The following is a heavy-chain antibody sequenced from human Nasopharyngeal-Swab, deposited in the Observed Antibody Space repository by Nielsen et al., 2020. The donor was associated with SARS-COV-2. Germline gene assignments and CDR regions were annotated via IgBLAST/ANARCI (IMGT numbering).Heavy chain of an antibody. CDR3: ATAPPMVVTPPWWFDP. Sequence: ASVKVSCKVSGYTLTELSMHWVRQAPGKGLEWMGGFDPEDGETTYAQKFQGRVTMTEDTSTDTAYMELSSLRSEDTAVYYCATAPPMVVTPPWWFDPWGQGTLVTVSS. V-gene: IGHV1-24*01. CDR1: GYTLTELS. J-gene: IGHJ5*02. D-gene: IGHD4-23*01. CDR2: FDPEDGET.